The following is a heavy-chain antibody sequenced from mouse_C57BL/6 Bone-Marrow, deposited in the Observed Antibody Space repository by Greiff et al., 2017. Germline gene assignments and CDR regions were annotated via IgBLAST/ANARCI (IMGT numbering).Heavy chain of an antibody. CDR2: IYPRSGNT. V-gene: IGHV1-81*01. D-gene: IGHD1-1*01. Sequence: QVQLKESGAELARPGASVKLSCKASGYTFTSYGISWVKQRTGQGLEWIGEIYPRSGNTYYNEKFKGKATLTADKSSSTAYMELRSLTSEDSAVYFCARRIYYYGSSYGHWGQGTTLTVSS. J-gene: IGHJ2*01. CDR1: GYTFTSYG. CDR3: ARRIYYYGSSYGH.